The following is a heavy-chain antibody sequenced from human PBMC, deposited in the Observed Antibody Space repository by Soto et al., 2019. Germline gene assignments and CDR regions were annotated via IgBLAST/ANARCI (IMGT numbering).Heavy chain of an antibody. CDR1: GGSISSYY. D-gene: IGHD3-10*01. V-gene: IGHV4-59*01. J-gene: IGHJ5*02. CDR2: IYYSGST. CDR3: ARVFGGSGSYRFDP. Sequence: LSLTCTVSGGSISSYYWSWIRQPPGKGLEWIGYIYYSGSTNYNPSLKSRVTISVDTSKNQFSLKLSSVTAADTAVYYCARVFGGSGSYRFDPWGQGTLVTSPQ.